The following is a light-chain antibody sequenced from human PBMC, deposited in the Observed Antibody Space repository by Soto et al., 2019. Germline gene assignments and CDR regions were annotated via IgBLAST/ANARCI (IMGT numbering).Light chain of an antibody. V-gene: IGKV3-20*01. Sequence: EIVLTQSPGTLSLSPGERATLSCRASQSVSSSYLAWYQQKPGQAPRLLIYGASSRADGIPDRFSGSGSGTDFTLTISRLEPEDFAVYYCQQYAGTFGQGTKVDIK. CDR2: GAS. CDR3: QQYAGT. CDR1: QSVSSSY. J-gene: IGKJ1*01.